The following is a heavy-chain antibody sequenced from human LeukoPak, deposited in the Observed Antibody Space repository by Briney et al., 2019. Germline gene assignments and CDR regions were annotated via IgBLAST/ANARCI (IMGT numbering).Heavy chain of an antibody. CDR2: IYYSGST. CDR3: ARGNRDGYNLSYFDY. Sequence: SETLSLTCTVSGGSVSSGSYYWSWIRQPPGKGLEWIGYIYYSGSTNYNPSLKSRVTISVDTSKNQFSLKLSSVTAADTAVYYCARGNRDGYNLSYFDYWGQGTQVTVSS. V-gene: IGHV4-61*01. D-gene: IGHD5-24*01. CDR1: GGSVSSGSYY. J-gene: IGHJ4*02.